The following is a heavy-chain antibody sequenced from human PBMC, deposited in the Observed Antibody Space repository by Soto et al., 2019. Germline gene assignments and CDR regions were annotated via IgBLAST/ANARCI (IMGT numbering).Heavy chain of an antibody. V-gene: IGHV1-69*01. CDR1: GGTFSSYA. Sequence: QVQLVQSGAELKKPGSSVKVSCKASGGTFSSYAISWVRQAPGQGLEWMGGIIPIFGTANYAQKVQGRVTITADESTSTAYMELSSLRSEDPAVYYCATGEWLDMLQPKNYWGQGTLVTVSS. J-gene: IGHJ4*02. CDR3: ATGEWLDMLQPKNY. CDR2: IIPIFGTA. D-gene: IGHD3-3*01.